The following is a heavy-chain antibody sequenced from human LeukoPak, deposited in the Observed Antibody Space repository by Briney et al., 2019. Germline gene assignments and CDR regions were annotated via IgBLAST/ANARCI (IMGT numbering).Heavy chain of an antibody. V-gene: IGHV3-21*01. J-gene: IGHJ3*02. Sequence: KPGGSLRLSCAASGFTFSSYSMNWVRQAPGKGLEWVSSISSSSSYIYYADSVKGRFTISRDNAKNSLYLQMNSLRAEDTAVYYCARGALRVNDAFDIWGQGTMVTVSS. D-gene: IGHD4-17*01. CDR3: ARGALRVNDAFDI. CDR1: GFTFSSYS. CDR2: ISSSSSYI.